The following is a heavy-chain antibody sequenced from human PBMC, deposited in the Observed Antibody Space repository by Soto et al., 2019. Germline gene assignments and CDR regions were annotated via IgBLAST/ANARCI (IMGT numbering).Heavy chain of an antibody. V-gene: IGHV3-23*01. D-gene: IGHD2-15*01. CDR1: GFTFSSYA. CDR3: AKDRSLWVQEDIVVVVAATPDY. Sequence: EVQLLESGGGLVQPGGSLRLSCAASGFTFSSYAMSWVRQAPGKGLEWVSAISGSGGSTYYADSVKGRFTISRDNSKNTLYLQMNSLRAEDTAVYYCAKDRSLWVQEDIVVVVAATPDYWGQGTLVTVSS. J-gene: IGHJ4*02. CDR2: ISGSGGST.